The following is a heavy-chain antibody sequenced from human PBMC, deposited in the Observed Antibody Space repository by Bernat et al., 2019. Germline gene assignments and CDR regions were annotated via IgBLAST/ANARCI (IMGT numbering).Heavy chain of an antibody. CDR1: GFTFSASA. D-gene: IGHD6-19*01. CDR2: ISGSGDST. CDR3: ARDSGAHGSGSN. Sequence: EVQLVESGGGLVQPGGSLRLSCAASGFTFSASAMTWVRQAPGEGLEWVSAISGSGDSTYYADSVKGRFTISRDNAKNSLYLQMNSLRAEDTALYYCARDSGAHGSGSNWGQGTLVTVSS. J-gene: IGHJ4*02. V-gene: IGHV3-23*04.